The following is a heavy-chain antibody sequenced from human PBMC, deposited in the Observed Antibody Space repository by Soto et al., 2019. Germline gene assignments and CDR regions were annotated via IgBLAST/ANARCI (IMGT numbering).Heavy chain of an antibody. Sequence: QVQLVQSGAEVRKPGASVKVSCKASGYTFTTYGISWVRQAPGQGLEWMGWISGYNGHTKYAQKFQGRVTMTTDTPTSTVDMDLRSLRSDDTAVYYCAREGEMPYYYYGLDVWGQGTTVTVSS. V-gene: IGHV1-18*01. CDR2: ISGYNGHT. D-gene: IGHD3-16*01. CDR1: GYTFTTYG. J-gene: IGHJ6*02. CDR3: AREGEMPYYYYGLDV.